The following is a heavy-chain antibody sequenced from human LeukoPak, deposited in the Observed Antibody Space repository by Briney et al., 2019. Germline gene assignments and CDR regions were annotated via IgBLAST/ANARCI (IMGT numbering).Heavy chain of an antibody. J-gene: IGHJ4*02. Sequence: SVKVSCKASAGTFSSYAISWVRQAAGQGREWMGGIIPIFGTANYTRKFQGRVTITADEYTSTAYMELSSLRSEDTAVYYCARGAYGDYLFEYWGQGPLVTVSS. CDR2: IIPIFGTA. CDR3: ARGAYGDYLFEY. V-gene: IGHV1-69*13. CDR1: AGTFSSYA. D-gene: IGHD4-17*01.